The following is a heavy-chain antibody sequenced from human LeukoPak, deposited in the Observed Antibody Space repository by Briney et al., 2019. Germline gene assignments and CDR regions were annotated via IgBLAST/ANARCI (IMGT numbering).Heavy chain of an antibody. J-gene: IGHJ3*02. Sequence: GRSLRLSCAASGFTFDDYAMYWVRQAPGKGLEWVSGISWNSGSIGYADSVKGRFTISRDNAKNSLYLQMNRLRAEDTALYYCAKATGYSDHDSFDIWGQGTMVTVSS. CDR3: AKATGYSDHDSFDI. CDR1: GFTFDDYA. CDR2: ISWNSGSI. D-gene: IGHD2-15*01. V-gene: IGHV3-9*01.